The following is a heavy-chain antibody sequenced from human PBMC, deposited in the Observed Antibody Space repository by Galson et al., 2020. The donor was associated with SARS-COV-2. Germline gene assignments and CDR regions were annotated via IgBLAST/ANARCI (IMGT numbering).Heavy chain of an antibody. V-gene: IGHV5-51*01. Sequence: GESLKISCKGVGYSFTTYWIGWVRQMPGKGLEWMGIIYPDDSDTRYSPAFQGQVTISADTSIGTAYLQWSSLKASDTAIYYCARAYYYDSVGFFGSYYYYGMDVWGQGTTVIVSS. CDR1: GYSFTTYW. CDR2: IYPDDSDT. J-gene: IGHJ6*02. CDR3: ARAYYYDSVGFFGSYYYYGMDV. D-gene: IGHD3-22*01.